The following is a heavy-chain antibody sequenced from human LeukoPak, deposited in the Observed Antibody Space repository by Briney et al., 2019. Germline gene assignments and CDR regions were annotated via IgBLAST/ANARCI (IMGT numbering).Heavy chain of an antibody. V-gene: IGHV4-34*01. CDR2: INHSGST. D-gene: IGHD4-17*01. CDR1: GGSFSGYY. Sequence: SETLSLTCAVYGGSFSGYYWSWIRQPPGKGLEWIGEINHSGSTNYNPSLKSRVTISVHTSKNQFSLKLSSVTAADTAVYYCASSLRRGYWGQGTLVTVSS. J-gene: IGHJ4*02. CDR3: ASSLRRGY.